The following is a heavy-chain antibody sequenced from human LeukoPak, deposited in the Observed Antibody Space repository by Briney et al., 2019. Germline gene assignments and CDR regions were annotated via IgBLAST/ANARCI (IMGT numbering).Heavy chain of an antibody. CDR1: GFTFSSYA. V-gene: IGHV3-30*04. CDR3: ARKPGAFDI. Sequence: PGRSLRLSCAASGFTFSSYAMHWVRQAPGKGLEWVAVISYDGSNKYYADSVKGRFTISRDNSKNTLYLQMNSLRAEDTAVYYCARKPGAFDIWGQGTMVTVSS. J-gene: IGHJ3*02. CDR2: ISYDGSNK.